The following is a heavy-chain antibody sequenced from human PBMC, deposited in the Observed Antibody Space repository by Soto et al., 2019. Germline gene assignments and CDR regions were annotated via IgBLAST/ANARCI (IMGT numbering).Heavy chain of an antibody. J-gene: IGHJ6*01. V-gene: IGHV3-23*01. D-gene: IGHD6-13*01. CDR3: AKDWAQQLVLSSYDRIDL. CDR2: ISGNGGST. Sequence: GGSLRLSCAASGFTFSSYAMSWVRQAPGKGLEWVSAISGNGGSTYYADSVKGRFTISRDNTNNTLYLQMNSLRAEDTAVYYSAKDWAQQLVLSSYDRIDLWRERTTVPVSS. CDR1: GFTFSSYA.